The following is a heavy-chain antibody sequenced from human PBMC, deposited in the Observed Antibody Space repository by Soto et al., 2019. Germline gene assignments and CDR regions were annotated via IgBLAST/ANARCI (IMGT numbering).Heavy chain of an antibody. CDR3: ARDITGDFWSGSPHLDGYFDL. J-gene: IGHJ2*01. Sequence: PGGSLRLSCAASGFTFSSYAMHWVRQAPGKGLEWVAVISYDGSNKYYADSVKGRFTISRDNSKNTLYLQMNSLRAEDTAVYYCARDITGDFWSGSPHLDGYFDLWGRGTLVTVSS. CDR2: ISYDGSNK. V-gene: IGHV3-30-3*01. CDR1: GFTFSSYA. D-gene: IGHD3-3*01.